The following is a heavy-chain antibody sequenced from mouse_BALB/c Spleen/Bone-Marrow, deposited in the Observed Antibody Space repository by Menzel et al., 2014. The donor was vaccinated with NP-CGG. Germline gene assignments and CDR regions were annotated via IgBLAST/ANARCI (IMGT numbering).Heavy chain of an antibody. CDR3: TRSNGNWFAY. CDR1: GYTFTSYY. CDR2: INPSNGGT. J-gene: IGHJ3*01. Sequence: VKLVESGAELVKPGASVKLSCKASGYTFTSYYMYWVKQRPGQGLEWIGEINPSNGGTNFNEKFKNKATLTVDKSSSTAYMQLISLIFEDSAVYYCTRSNGNWFAYWGQGTLVTVSA. V-gene: IGHV1-53*01. D-gene: IGHD2-1*01.